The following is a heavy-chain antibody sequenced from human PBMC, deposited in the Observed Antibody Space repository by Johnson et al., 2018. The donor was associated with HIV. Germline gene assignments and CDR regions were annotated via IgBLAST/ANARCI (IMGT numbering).Heavy chain of an antibody. D-gene: IGHD6-6*01. V-gene: IGHV3-11*04. CDR1: GFTFSDYY. J-gene: IGHJ3*02. CDR3: ARRSLVGQLGDDAFDI. Sequence: QVQLVESGGGLVQPGGSLRLSCAASGFTFSDYYMSWIRQAPGKGLEWVSYISSSGSTIYYADSVKGRFPISRDNAKNSLYLQMNSLRAEDTAVYYCARRSLVGQLGDDAFDIWGQGTMVTVSS. CDR2: ISSSGSTI.